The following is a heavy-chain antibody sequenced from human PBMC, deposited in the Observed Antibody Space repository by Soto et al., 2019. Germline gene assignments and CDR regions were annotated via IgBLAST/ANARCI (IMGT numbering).Heavy chain of an antibody. D-gene: IGHD5-12*01. CDR2: IYYTGTT. Sequence: PSETLSLTCNVSGDSVSSGDYYWTWIRQAPGRGLEWMGHIYYTGTTKYNPSFKGRLTISADTSKAQFSLRLTSVTAADTAVYYCATFLLGVATIPSWGQGRLLTVSS. V-gene: IGHV4-61*08. CDR3: ATFLLGVATIPS. CDR1: GDSVSSGDYY. J-gene: IGHJ5*02.